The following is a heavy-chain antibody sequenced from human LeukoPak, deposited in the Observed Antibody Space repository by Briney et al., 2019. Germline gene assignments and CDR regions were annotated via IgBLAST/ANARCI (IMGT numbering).Heavy chain of an antibody. D-gene: IGHD6-19*01. CDR1: GCTFSSYA. Sequence: GRSLRLSCAASGCTFSSYAMHWVRQAPGKGLEWVAVISYDGSNKYYADSVKGRFTISRDNSKNTLYLQMNSLRAEDTAVYYCARDPAVAGPGDYWGQGTLVTVSS. J-gene: IGHJ4*02. CDR3: ARDPAVAGPGDY. V-gene: IGHV3-30*04. CDR2: ISYDGSNK.